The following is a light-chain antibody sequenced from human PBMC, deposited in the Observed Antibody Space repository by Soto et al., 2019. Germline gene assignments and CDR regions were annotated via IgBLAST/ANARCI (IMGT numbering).Light chain of an antibody. J-gene: IGKJ5*01. CDR1: QSVSSR. V-gene: IGKV3-20*01. CDR2: GAS. Sequence: EIVMTQSPGTLSLSPVEIATLSCMASQSVSSRLAWYQQKPGQAPRLLISGASSRATGIPDRFSGSGFGTDFTLTISRLEPEDFALYYCQHYAGGSRITFGQGTRLEIK. CDR3: QHYAGGSRIT.